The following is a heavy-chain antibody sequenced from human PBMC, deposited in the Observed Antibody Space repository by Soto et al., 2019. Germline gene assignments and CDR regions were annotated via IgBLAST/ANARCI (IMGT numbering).Heavy chain of an antibody. J-gene: IGHJ4*02. Sequence: GGSLRLSCAASGFTFSSYGMHWVRQAPGKGLEWVAVIWYDGSNKYYADSVKGRFTISRDNSKNTLYLQMNSLRAEDTAVYYCARASGSGSYYRAYFDYWGQGTLVTVSS. V-gene: IGHV3-33*01. CDR2: IWYDGSNK. CDR3: ARASGSGSYYRAYFDY. D-gene: IGHD3-10*01. CDR1: GFTFSSYG.